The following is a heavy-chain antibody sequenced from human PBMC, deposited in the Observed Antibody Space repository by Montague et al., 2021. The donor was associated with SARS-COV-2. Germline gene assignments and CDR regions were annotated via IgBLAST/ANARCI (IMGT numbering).Heavy chain of an antibody. CDR3: AREYPPTRWFWELDYYGMDV. V-gene: IGHV6-1*01. CDR2: TYYRSKWYN. J-gene: IGHJ6*02. CDR1: GDSVSSNSAA. Sequence: CAISGDSVSSNSAAWNWIRQSPSRGLEWLGRTYYRSKWYNDYAVSVKSRITINPDTSKNQFSLQLNSVTPEDTAVYYCAREYPPTRWFWELDYYGMDVWGQGTTVTVSS. D-gene: IGHD3-10*01.